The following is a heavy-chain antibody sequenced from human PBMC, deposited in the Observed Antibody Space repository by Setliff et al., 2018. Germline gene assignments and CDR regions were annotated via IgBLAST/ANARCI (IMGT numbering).Heavy chain of an antibody. D-gene: IGHD6-13*01. V-gene: IGHV3-23*01. CDR2: ISGSAQTT. CDR1: GFTFSSYG. CDR3: AKEAAAGDY. J-gene: IGHJ4*02. Sequence: PGESLKISCAASGFTFSSYGMHWVRQAPGKGLEWVSMISGSAQTTYYADSVKGRFTISRDNSKNTLYLQMNSLRAEDTAVYYCAKEAAAGDYWSQGTLVTVS.